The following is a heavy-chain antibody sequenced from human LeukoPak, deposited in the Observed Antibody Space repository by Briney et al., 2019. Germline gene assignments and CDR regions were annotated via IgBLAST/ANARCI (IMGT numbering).Heavy chain of an antibody. CDR1: GDSITSYY. D-gene: IGHD4-17*01. CDR2: IDTSGST. CDR3: ARPVGTTVNTVLNWFDP. J-gene: IGHJ5*02. V-gene: IGHV4-4*07. Sequence: SETLSLTCSVSGDSITSYYWSWIRQPAGRGLEWIGRIDTSGSTYYNPSLKSRVTMSVDTPKNQFSLKLSSVTAADTAVYYCARPVGTTVNTVLNWFDPWGQGTLVTVSS.